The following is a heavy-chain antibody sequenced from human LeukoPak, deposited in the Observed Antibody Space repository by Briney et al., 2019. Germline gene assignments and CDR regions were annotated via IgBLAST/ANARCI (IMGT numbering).Heavy chain of an antibody. CDR1: GYTFTGYY. V-gene: IGHV1-2*02. CDR3: AKDQMAIFGVGPNPNWFDP. D-gene: IGHD3-3*01. Sequence: ASVKVSCKASGYTFTGYYMHWVRQAPGQGLEWMGWINPNSGGTNYAQKFQGRVTMTRDTSISTAYMELSRLRSDDTAVYYCAKDQMAIFGVGPNPNWFDPWGQGTQVAVSS. CDR2: INPNSGGT. J-gene: IGHJ5*02.